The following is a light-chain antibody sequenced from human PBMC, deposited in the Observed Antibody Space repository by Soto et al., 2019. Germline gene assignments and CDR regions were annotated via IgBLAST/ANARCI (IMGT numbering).Light chain of an antibody. CDR1: QSVSNNY. Sequence: EIVLTQSPGTLSLSPGERATLSCRASQSVSNNYLAWYQQKPGQAPRLLIYGAYNRATGIPDRFSGSGSGTDFTFTISRLEAEDLAVYYCQQYGSSGTFGQGTKVEIK. CDR3: QQYGSSGT. V-gene: IGKV3-20*01. CDR2: GAY. J-gene: IGKJ1*01.